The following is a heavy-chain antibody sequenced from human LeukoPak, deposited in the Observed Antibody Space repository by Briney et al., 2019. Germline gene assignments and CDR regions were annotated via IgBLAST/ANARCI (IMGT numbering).Heavy chain of an antibody. Sequence: XXXIGXVRQMPGKGLEWMGIIYPGDSDTRYSPSFQGQVTISADKSISTAYLQWSSLKASDTAMYYCARQGYCTNGVCYSIDYWGQGTLVTVSS. V-gene: IGHV5-51*01. J-gene: IGHJ4*02. CDR1: XXX. D-gene: IGHD2-8*01. CDR3: ARQGYCTNGVCYSIDY. CDR2: IYPGDSDT.